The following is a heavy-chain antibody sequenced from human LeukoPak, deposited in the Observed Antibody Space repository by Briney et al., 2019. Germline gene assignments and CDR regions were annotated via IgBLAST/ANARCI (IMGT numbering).Heavy chain of an antibody. D-gene: IGHD2-2*01. J-gene: IGHJ4*02. CDR3: ARGYCSSTSCYLLDY. V-gene: IGHV3-21*01. CDR2: ISSSSSYI. Sequence: KAGGSLRLSCAASGFTFSSYSMNWVRQAPGKGLEWVSSISSSSSYIYYADSVKGRFTISRDNAKNSLYLQMNSLRAEDTAVYYCARGYCSSTSCYLLDYWGQGTLVTVSS. CDR1: GFTFSSYS.